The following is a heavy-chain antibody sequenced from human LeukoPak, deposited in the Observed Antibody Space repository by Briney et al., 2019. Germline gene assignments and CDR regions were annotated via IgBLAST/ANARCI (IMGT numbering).Heavy chain of an antibody. V-gene: IGHV1-3*01. CDR1: EYTFTDYA. D-gene: IGHD5-24*01. CDR3: ARGRWSATTASYYLDF. CDR2: INAGNGNT. J-gene: IGHJ4*02. Sequence: RGASVKVSCKASEYTFTDYAINWVRQAPGQRLEWMGWINAGNGNTRYSRRFQGRVTITRDTSASTAYMELSSLTSEDTAVYYCARGRWSATTASYYLDFWGQGTLVTVSS.